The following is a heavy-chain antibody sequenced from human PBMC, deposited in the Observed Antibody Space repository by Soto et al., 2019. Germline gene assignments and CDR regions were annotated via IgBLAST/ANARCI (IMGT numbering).Heavy chain of an antibody. V-gene: IGHV1-69*01. Sequence: QMQLVQSGPEVKKPGSSVKVSCKASGDSFGSYAVSWVRQAPGQGLEWMGAIFPAFGTTNYTQKFQGRVTITADDSTTTAYMELSSLRSDDTAVYYCAREPFGRFDPWGQGTLVTVSS. D-gene: IGHD3-10*01. J-gene: IGHJ5*02. CDR1: GDSFGSYA. CDR3: AREPFGRFDP. CDR2: IFPAFGTT.